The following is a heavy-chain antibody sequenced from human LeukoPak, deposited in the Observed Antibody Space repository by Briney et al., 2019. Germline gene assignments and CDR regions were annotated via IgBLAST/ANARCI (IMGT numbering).Heavy chain of an antibody. J-gene: IGHJ6*03. CDR1: GDSFSTYY. D-gene: IGHD1-14*01. Sequence: SETLSLTCAVYGDSFSTYYWNWIRQSPGKGLEWIAEINHTGTTNYNPSLKSRFTISVDTSKNQFSLKLSSVTAADTAVYYCARGAADRNNYYYYIDVWGKGATVTVSS. V-gene: IGHV4-34*01. CDR3: ARGAADRNNYYYYIDV. CDR2: INHTGTT.